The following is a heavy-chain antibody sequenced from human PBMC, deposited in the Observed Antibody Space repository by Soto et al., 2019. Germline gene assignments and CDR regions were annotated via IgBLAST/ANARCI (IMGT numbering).Heavy chain of an antibody. V-gene: IGHV1-3*05. Sequence: QVQLVQSGAEEKKPGASVKVSCKASGYTFTSYAMHWVRQAPGQRLEWMGWINAGNGNTKYSQKFQGRVTITRDTSASTAYMDQSSLRSEDTGVYYCARGKGVRYAYGAYNWFDPWGQGTLVTVSS. CDR3: ARGKGVRYAYGAYNWFDP. CDR1: GYTFTSYA. J-gene: IGHJ5*02. D-gene: IGHD5-12*01. CDR2: INAGNGNT.